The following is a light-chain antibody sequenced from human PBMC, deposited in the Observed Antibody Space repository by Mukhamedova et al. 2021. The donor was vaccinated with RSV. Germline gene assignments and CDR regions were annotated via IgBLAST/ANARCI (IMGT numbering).Light chain of an antibody. Sequence: ATLSCRASQSVSSSYLAWYQQKPGQAPRLLIYGASSRATGIPDRFSGSGSGTDFTLTISRLEPDDFAVYYCQQYGSSPWTFGQGT. V-gene: IGKV3-20*01. CDR1: QSVSSSY. CDR3: QQYGSSPWT. CDR2: GAS. J-gene: IGKJ1*01.